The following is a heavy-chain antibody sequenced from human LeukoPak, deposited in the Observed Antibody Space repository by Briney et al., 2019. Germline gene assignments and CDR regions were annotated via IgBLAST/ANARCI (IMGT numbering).Heavy chain of an antibody. Sequence: GASVKVSCKASGHTFTSYGISWVRQAPGQGLEWMGWISAYNGNTNYAQKLQGRVTMTTDTSTSTAYMELRSLRSDDTAVYYCARDRSITMVRGVIPLYYYYGMDVWGQGTTVTVSS. CDR3: ARDRSITMVRGVIPLYYYYGMDV. V-gene: IGHV1-18*01. CDR1: GHTFTSYG. CDR2: ISAYNGNT. D-gene: IGHD3-10*01. J-gene: IGHJ6*02.